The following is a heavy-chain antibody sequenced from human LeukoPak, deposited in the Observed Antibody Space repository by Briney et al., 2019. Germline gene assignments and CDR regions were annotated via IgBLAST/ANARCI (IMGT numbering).Heavy chain of an antibody. Sequence: PGGSLRLSCAASGFTFSSYGMHWVRQAPGKGLEWVAFIRYDGSNKYYADSVKGRFTISRDNSKNTLYLQMSSLRAEDTAVYYCAKDRYCSGGSCYYYYYYMDVWGKGTTVTISS. CDR3: AKDRYCSGGSCYYYYYYMDV. V-gene: IGHV3-30*02. CDR1: GFTFSSYG. J-gene: IGHJ6*03. CDR2: IRYDGSNK. D-gene: IGHD2-15*01.